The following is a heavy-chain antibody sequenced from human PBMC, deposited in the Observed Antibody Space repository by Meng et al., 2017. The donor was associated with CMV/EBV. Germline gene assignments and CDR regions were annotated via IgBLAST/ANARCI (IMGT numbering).Heavy chain of an antibody. CDR2: IIPIFGTA. CDR3: ARSIFGVVAYFDY. Sequence: CTSSGGTFSSYAISWVRQAPGQGLEWMGGIIPIFGTANYAQKFQGRVTITTDESTSTAYMELSSLRSEDTAVYYCARSIFGVVAYFDYWGQGTLVTVSS. D-gene: IGHD3-3*01. V-gene: IGHV1-69*05. J-gene: IGHJ4*02. CDR1: GGTFSSYA.